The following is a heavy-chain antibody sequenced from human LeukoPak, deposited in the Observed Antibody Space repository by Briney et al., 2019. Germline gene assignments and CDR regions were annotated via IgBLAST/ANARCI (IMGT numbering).Heavy chain of an antibody. D-gene: IGHD3-9*01. V-gene: IGHV3-30-3*01. CDR3: ARDFDQGGADYYFAY. CDR1: GFTFNRYA. Sequence: GGSLRLSCAASGFTFNRYAIHWVRQAPGKGLEWVTVIASDGNDQHCADSVKGRFTISRDNSKNTVFLQMNSLRIEDTAVYYCARDFDQGGADYYFAYWGQGTLVTVSS. CDR2: IASDGNDQ. J-gene: IGHJ4*02.